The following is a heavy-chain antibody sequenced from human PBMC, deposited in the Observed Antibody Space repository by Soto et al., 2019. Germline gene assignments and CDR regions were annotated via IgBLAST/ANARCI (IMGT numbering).Heavy chain of an antibody. CDR2: FDPEDGET. CDR1: GYTLTELS. CDR3: ATGADSSGWQIDAFDI. J-gene: IGHJ3*02. Sequence: ASVKVSCKVSGYTLTELSMHWVRQAPGKGLEWMGGFDPEDGETIYAQKFQGRVTMTEDTSTDTAYMELSSLRSEDTAVYYCATGADSSGWQIDAFDIWGQGTMVTVSS. D-gene: IGHD6-19*01. V-gene: IGHV1-24*01.